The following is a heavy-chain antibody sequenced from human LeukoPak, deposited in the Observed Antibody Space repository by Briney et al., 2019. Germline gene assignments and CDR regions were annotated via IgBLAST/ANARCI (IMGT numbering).Heavy chain of an antibody. CDR2: FDPEDDER. J-gene: IGHJ4*02. Sequence: ASVKVSCKVSGYILSELSMHWVRQAPGKGLEWMGGFDPEDDERIFAQKFRGRVTMTEDTSTDTAYMELSSLRSEDTAVYYCAAELMSGHFDHWGQGTLVTVSS. CDR1: GYILSELS. CDR3: AAELMSGHFDH. D-gene: IGHD3-3*01. V-gene: IGHV1-24*01.